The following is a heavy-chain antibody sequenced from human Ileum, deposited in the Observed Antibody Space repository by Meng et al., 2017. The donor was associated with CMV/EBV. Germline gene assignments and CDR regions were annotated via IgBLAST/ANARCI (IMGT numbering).Heavy chain of an antibody. CDR2: IKSKTDGETT. Sequence: ESLKIACAASGFTFSNAWMNWVRQAPGKGLEWVGRIKSKTDGETTDCAAPVKGRFTISRDDSKNTLYLQMNSLKTEDTAVYYCTTGGSRGYWGQGTLVTVSS. V-gene: IGHV3-15*01. D-gene: IGHD3-10*01. J-gene: IGHJ4*02. CDR3: TTGGSRGY. CDR1: GFTFSNAW.